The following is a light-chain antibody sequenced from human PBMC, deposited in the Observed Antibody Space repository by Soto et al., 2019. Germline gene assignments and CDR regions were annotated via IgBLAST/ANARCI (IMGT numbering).Light chain of an antibody. J-gene: IGKJ4*01. CDR3: QQYDDWPLT. Sequence: EKVMTQSPATLSVSPGERATLSCRASEKVKNRLAWYQQKPGQAPRLLIYDAFTRATGIPARFSGSASGTEFTPTISSLQAEDFAVYYCQQYDDWPLTLGGGTKVEIK. CDR2: DAF. CDR1: EKVKNR. V-gene: IGKV3-15*01.